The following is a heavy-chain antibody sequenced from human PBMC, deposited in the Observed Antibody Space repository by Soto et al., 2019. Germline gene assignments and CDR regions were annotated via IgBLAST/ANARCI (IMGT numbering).Heavy chain of an antibody. CDR3: ARLMGTSFDL. Sequence: GGSLSLSCAASGFTFSDHYMDWVRQAPGRGLEWVGRARNKVSSYTTAYAASVKGRFTISRDDSKKSLYLQMNSLKAEDTAVYFCARLMGTSFDLWGQGTLVTVSS. D-gene: IGHD2-8*01. J-gene: IGHJ4*02. CDR1: GFTFSDHY. V-gene: IGHV3-72*01. CDR2: ARNKVSSYTT.